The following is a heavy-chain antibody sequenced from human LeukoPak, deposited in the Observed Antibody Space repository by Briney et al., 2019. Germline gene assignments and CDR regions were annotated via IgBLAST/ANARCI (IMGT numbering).Heavy chain of an antibody. CDR1: GFTFSSYA. CDR3: ARDLEQLYYFDY. Sequence: GGSLRLSCAASGFTFSSYAMHWVRQAPGKGLEWVAVISYDGSNKYYADSVKGRFTISRDNSKNTLYLQMNSLRPEDTAVCYCARDLEQLYYFDYWGQGTLVTVSS. D-gene: IGHD6-19*01. V-gene: IGHV3-30-3*01. CDR2: ISYDGSNK. J-gene: IGHJ4*02.